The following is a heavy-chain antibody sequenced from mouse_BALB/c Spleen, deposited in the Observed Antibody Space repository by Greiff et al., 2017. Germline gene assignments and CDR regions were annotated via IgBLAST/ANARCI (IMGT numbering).Heavy chain of an antibody. J-gene: IGHJ4*01. V-gene: IGHV5-9-3*01. D-gene: IGHD2-1*01. CDR1: GFTFSSYA. CDR2: ISSGGSYT. CDR3: ASGGNYDAMDY. Sequence: EVQVVESGGGLVKPGGSLKLSCAASGFTFSSYAMSWVRQTPEKRLEWVATISSGGSYTYYPDSVKGRFTISRDNAKNTLYLQMSSLRSEDTAMYYCASGGNYDAMDYWGQGTSVTVSS.